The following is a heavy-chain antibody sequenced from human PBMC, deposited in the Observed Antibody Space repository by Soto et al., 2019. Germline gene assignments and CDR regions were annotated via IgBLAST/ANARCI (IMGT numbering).Heavy chain of an antibody. CDR3: ARHPPIIPAATNYYYYYYMDV. V-gene: IGHV4-59*08. CDR1: GGSISSYY. CDR2: IYYSGST. D-gene: IGHD2-2*01. Sequence: PSETLSLTCTVSGGSISSYYWSWIRQPPGKGLEWIGYIYYSGSTNYNPSIKSRVTRSVDTSKNQFSLKLSSVTAADTAVYYCARHPPIIPAATNYYYYYYMDVWGKGTTVTVSS. J-gene: IGHJ6*03.